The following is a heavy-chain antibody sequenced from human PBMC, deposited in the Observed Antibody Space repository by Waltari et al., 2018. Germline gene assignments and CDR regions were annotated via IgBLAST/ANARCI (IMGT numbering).Heavy chain of an antibody. V-gene: IGHV3-23*03. J-gene: IGHJ6*03. Sequence: EVQLLESGGGLVQPGGSLRLSCAASGFTFSSYAMSWVRQAPGKGLEWVSVIYSGGSSTYYADPVKGRFTISRDNSKNTLYLQMNSLGAEDTAVYYCAKHPYYDFWSGSYYYYYYMNVWGKGTTVTVSS. CDR3: AKHPYYDFWSGSYYYYYYMNV. CDR2: IYSGGSST. CDR1: GFTFSSYA. D-gene: IGHD3-3*01.